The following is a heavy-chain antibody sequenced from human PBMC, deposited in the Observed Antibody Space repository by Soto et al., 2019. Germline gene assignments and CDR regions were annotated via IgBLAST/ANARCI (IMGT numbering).Heavy chain of an antibody. CDR3: ARDQQIVVPPTNAFDI. V-gene: IGHV3-21*01. J-gene: IGHJ3*02. CDR2: ISSSSSYI. D-gene: IGHD3-22*01. CDR1: GFTFSSYS. Sequence: PGGSLRLSCAASGFTFSSYSMNWVRQAPGKGLEWVSSISSSSSYIYYADSVKGRFTISRDNAKNSLYLQMNSLRAEDTAVYYCARDQQIVVPPTNAFDIWGQGTMVTVSS.